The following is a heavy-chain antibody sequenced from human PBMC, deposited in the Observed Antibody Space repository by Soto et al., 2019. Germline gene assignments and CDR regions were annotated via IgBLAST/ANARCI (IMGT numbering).Heavy chain of an antibody. J-gene: IGHJ6*03. V-gene: IGHV3-30*18. D-gene: IGHD1-26*01. Sequence: PGGSLRLSCAASGFTFSNYGMHWVRQAPGKGLEWVAVISYDGSNKNYEESVKGRFTISRDNSKNTLYLQMNSLRAGDTAVYHCAKSPYSIVAYYMYVWGQGTTVTVSS. CDR2: ISYDGSNK. CDR3: AKSPYSIVAYYMYV. CDR1: GFTFSNYG.